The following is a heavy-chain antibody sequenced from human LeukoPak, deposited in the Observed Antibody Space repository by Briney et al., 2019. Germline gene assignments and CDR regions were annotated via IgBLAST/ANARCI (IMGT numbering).Heavy chain of an antibody. D-gene: IGHD6-13*01. Sequence: PGGSLRLSCAASGFTFSGFGLHWVRQAPGKGLEWVAVISYDESNKYYADSVKGRFTISRDNSKNTVFLQMNSLRVEDTAVYYCAKDRSIAAGGTVSEIDNWGQGTLVTVSS. CDR2: ISYDESNK. J-gene: IGHJ4*02. V-gene: IGHV3-30*18. CDR3: AKDRSIAAGGTVSEIDN. CDR1: GFTFSGFG.